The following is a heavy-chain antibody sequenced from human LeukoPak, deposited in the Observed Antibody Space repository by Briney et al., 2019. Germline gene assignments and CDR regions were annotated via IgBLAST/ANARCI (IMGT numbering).Heavy chain of an antibody. CDR2: INPNSGGT. J-gene: IGHJ4*02. Sequence: ASVKVSRKASGYTFTGYYMHWVRQAPGQGLEWMGWINPNSGGTNYAQKFQGRVTMTRDTSISTAYMELSGLRSDDTAVYYCARDLPPVVTVYAPDYWGQGTLVTVSS. V-gene: IGHV1-2*02. CDR3: ARDLPPVVTVYAPDY. D-gene: IGHD4-23*01. CDR1: GYTFTGYY.